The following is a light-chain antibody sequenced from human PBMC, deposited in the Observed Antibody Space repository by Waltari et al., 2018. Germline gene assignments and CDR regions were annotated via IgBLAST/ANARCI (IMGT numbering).Light chain of an antibody. Sequence: EVVMTQSPATLSVSPGGRATLSCRASQSIATNLAWYQQRRGQAPKLLIFDASTRAPAISGRCSGSGSGTEFTLPISSVQSEDSAVYYCLQYNRWPPITFGHGTRLEIK. CDR3: LQYNRWPPIT. J-gene: IGKJ5*01. CDR1: QSIATN. V-gene: IGKV3-15*01. CDR2: DAS.